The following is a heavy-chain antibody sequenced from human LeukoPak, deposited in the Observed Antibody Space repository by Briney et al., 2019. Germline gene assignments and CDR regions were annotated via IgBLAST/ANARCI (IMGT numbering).Heavy chain of an antibody. CDR1: GGSISSSSYY. Sequence: SETLSLTCTVSGGSISSSSYYWGWIRQPPGKGLEWIGSIYYSGSTYYNPSLKSRVTISVDTSKNQFSLKLSSVTAADTAVYYRARQHWSDYYYMDVWGKGTTVTVSS. V-gene: IGHV4-39*01. CDR2: IYYSGST. D-gene: IGHD2-8*02. CDR3: ARQHWSDYYYMDV. J-gene: IGHJ6*03.